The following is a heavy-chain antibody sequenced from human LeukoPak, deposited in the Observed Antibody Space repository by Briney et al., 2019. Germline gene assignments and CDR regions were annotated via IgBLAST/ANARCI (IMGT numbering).Heavy chain of an antibody. J-gene: IGHJ4*02. V-gene: IGHV3-49*04. Sequence: PGGSLRLSCTASGFTFGDYAMSWVRQAPGKGLEWVGFIRSRGYGGTTEYAASVKGRFTISRDDSKSIAYLQMNSLKAEDTGVYYCSRATFEVVGGTNGFDHWGQGTLVTVSS. CDR2: IRSRGYGGTT. CDR3: SRATFEVVGGTNGFDH. CDR1: GFTFGDYA. D-gene: IGHD1-26*01.